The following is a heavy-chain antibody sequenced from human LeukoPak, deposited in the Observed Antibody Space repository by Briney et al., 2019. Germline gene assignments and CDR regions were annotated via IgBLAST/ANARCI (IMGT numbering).Heavy chain of an antibody. V-gene: IGHV3-21*01. Sequence: PGGSLRLSCAASGFIFSSYSMNWVRQAPGKGLEWVASISTSSDFAFYADSVKGRFTISRDNAKNSLYLQMNTLRAEDTAVYYCTRDEGTISRLYDFDYWGQGTLVTVSS. CDR1: GFIFSSYS. D-gene: IGHD3-3*01. CDR3: TRDEGTISRLYDFDY. CDR2: ISTSSDFA. J-gene: IGHJ4*02.